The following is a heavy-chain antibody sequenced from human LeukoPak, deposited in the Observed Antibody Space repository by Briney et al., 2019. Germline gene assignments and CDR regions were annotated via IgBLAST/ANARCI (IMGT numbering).Heavy chain of an antibody. Sequence: SETLSLTCTVSGGSISSYYWSWIRQPPGKGLEWIGYICYSGSTNYNPSLKSRVTISVDTSKNQFSLKLSSVTAADTAVYYCARVGPDYGGDAFDIWGQGTMVTVSS. CDR3: ARVGPDYGGDAFDI. J-gene: IGHJ3*02. CDR1: GGSISSYY. D-gene: IGHD4-23*01. CDR2: ICYSGST. V-gene: IGHV4-59*01.